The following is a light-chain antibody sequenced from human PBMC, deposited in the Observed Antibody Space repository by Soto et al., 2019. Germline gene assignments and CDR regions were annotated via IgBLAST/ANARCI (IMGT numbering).Light chain of an antibody. J-gene: IGKJ1*01. Sequence: EIVLTQSPGTLSLSPGERATLSCWASQSVSNRYLAWYQQKPGQPPRLLIQDASRRATGIPDRFSGGGSGAEYTLTISSLQSEDFAVYYCQQYDKWPRTFGQGTKVDIK. CDR1: QSVSNRY. V-gene: IGKV3-20*01. CDR3: QQYDKWPRT. CDR2: DAS.